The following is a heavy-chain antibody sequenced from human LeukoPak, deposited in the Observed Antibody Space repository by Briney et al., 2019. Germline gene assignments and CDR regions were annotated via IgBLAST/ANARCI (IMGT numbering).Heavy chain of an antibody. Sequence: VKVSCKASGGTFSSYAISWVRQAPGQGLEWMGGIIPIFGTANYARKLQGRVTITTDESTSTAYMELSSLRSEDTAVYYCARARLGATFDAFDIWGQGTMVTVSS. CDR3: ARARLGATFDAFDI. CDR2: IIPIFGTA. CDR1: GGTFSSYA. J-gene: IGHJ3*02. V-gene: IGHV1-69*13. D-gene: IGHD1-26*01.